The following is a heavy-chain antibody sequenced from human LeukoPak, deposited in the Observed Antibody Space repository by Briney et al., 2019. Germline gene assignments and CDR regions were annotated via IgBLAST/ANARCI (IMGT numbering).Heavy chain of an antibody. CDR1: GGSFSGYY. J-gene: IGHJ4*02. D-gene: IGHD1-26*01. CDR3: AREPSSGSYRRRFDY. V-gene: IGHV4-34*01. Sequence: SETLSLTCAVYGGSFSGYYWSWIRQPPGKGLEWIGEINHSGSTNYNPSLKSRVTISVDTSKNQFSLKLSSVTAADTAVYYCAREPSSGSYRRRFDYWGQGTLVTVSS. CDR2: INHSGST.